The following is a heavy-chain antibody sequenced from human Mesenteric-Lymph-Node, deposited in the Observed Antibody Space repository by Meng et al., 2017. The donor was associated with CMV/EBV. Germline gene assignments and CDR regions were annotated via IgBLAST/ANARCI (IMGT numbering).Heavy chain of an antibody. J-gene: IGHJ6*02. V-gene: IGHV4-61*01. Sequence: SETLSLTGTVSGDSVSSGSYYWSWIRQPPGKGLEWIGNIYYSGSTNYNPSLKSRVTISGDTSKNQFSLKLSSVTAADTAVYYCAGVGRMEDAFCGVDCYGGGMDVWGQGTTVTVSS. D-gene: IGHD2-21*01. CDR2: IYYSGST. CDR1: GDSVSSGSYY. CDR3: AGVGRMEDAFCGVDCYGGGMDV.